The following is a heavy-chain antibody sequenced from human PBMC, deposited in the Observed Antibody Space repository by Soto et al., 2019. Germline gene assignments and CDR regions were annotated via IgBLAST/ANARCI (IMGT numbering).Heavy chain of an antibody. D-gene: IGHD4-17*01. CDR3: ARSVGDYGIDGDAFDI. J-gene: IGHJ3*02. Sequence: ASVKVSCKASGYTFTSYYMHWVRQAPGQGLEWMGIINPSGGSTSYAQKFQGRVTMTRDTSTSTVYMELSSLRSEDTAVYYCARSVGDYGIDGDAFDIWGRGTMVTVSS. CDR2: INPSGGST. CDR1: GYTFTSYY. V-gene: IGHV1-46*01.